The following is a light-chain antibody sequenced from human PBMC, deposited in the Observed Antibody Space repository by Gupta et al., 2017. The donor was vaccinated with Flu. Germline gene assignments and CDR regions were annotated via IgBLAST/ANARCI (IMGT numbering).Light chain of an antibody. CDR1: SSDIGAYNY. CDR3: SSYTSRSTLI. Sequence: QSALTQPASVSGSPGQSITIPCTGTSSDIGAYNYVSWYQQHPGKPPKVIIFDVTNRPSGISHRFSGSKSGKTASLTISGLQAEDDAYYYCSSYTSRSTLIFGGGTKLT. V-gene: IGLV2-14*03. J-gene: IGLJ2*01. CDR2: DVT.